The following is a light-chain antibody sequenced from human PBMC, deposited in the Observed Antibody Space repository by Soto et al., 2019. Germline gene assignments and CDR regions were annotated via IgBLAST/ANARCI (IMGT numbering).Light chain of an antibody. CDR1: QSISKY. CDR2: AAS. J-gene: IGKJ3*01. Sequence: DIQMTQSPSSLSASVGDRVTITCRASQSISKYLNWYQQKPGKAPKLLIYAASTLQSGVPSRFSVSESGTDFTLTISSLQPEDFATYYCQQSYNLKFTFGPGTQVDIK. CDR3: QQSYNLKFT. V-gene: IGKV1-39*01.